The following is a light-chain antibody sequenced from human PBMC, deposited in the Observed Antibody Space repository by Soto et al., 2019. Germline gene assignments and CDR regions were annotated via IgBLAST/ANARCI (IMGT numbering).Light chain of an antibody. Sequence: DIVMSQSPDSLAVSLGERATINCKSSQSLLSTSTNRNHLAWYQQKTGQPPKLLIYWASTRESGVPDRISASGSGTNFPLVISSVQAEDVSLYYCQQSYTTPPITFGQGTRLEIK. CDR3: QQSYTTPPIT. CDR1: QSLLSTSTNRNH. J-gene: IGKJ5*01. CDR2: WAS. V-gene: IGKV4-1*01.